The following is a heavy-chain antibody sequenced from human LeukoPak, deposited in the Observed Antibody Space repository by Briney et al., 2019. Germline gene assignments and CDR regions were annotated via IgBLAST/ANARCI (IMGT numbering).Heavy chain of an antibody. V-gene: IGHV3-7*01. CDR3: ASAGGWELGY. Sequence: GGSLRLSCAASGSTFSRYWMSWVRQTPEKGLEWVANIKQDGSEKNYVDSVKGRFTISRDNAKNSLYLQMNSLRAEDTAVYYCASAGGWELGYWGQGTLVTVSS. D-gene: IGHD3-10*01. CDR2: IKQDGSEK. CDR1: GSTFSRYW. J-gene: IGHJ4*02.